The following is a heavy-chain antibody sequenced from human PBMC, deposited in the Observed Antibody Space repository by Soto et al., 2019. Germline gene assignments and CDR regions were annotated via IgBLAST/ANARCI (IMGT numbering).Heavy chain of an antibody. V-gene: IGHV1-69*13. CDR2: IIPIFGTA. J-gene: IGHJ6*02. CDR3: ASSYGSGSYYRGMTYYYYGMDV. Sequence: SVKVSCKASGGTFSSYAISWVRQAPGQGLEWMGGIIPIFGTANYAQKFQGRVTITADESTSTAYMEMSSLRSEDTAVYYCASSYGSGSYYRGMTYYYYGMDVWGQGTTVTVYS. CDR1: GGTFSSYA. D-gene: IGHD3-10*01.